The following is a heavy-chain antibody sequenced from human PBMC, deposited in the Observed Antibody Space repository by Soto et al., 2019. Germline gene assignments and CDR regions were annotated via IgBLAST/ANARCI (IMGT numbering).Heavy chain of an antibody. CDR2: ISTGGAYM. Sequence: EVQLVESGGGLVKAGGSLRLFCTASGFTFRNYNMNWVRQAPGKGLEWVSSISTGGAYMFYSDSVKGRFTISRVNALNSLFPQIDSQRAEDTAVYYCARDIASPGGDYFDSWGQGTLVTVSS. D-gene: IGHD2-21*01. CDR1: GFTFRNYN. J-gene: IGHJ4*02. CDR3: ARDIASPGGDYFDS. V-gene: IGHV3-21*06.